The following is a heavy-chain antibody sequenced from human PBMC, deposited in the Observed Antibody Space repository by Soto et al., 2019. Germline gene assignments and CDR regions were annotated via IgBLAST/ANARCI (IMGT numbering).Heavy chain of an antibody. CDR2: ISFDGISK. J-gene: IGHJ5*02. V-gene: IGHV3-30*14. CDR3: ATGLTLPVRPSFDT. Sequence: HVRLVESGGGVVQPGGSLTLSCKASDFPLSNYGAHWVRQSPGKGLEWVALISFDGISKYYADFARGRFTISRDNSKNTVYLQMNRLRGDDTAVYFCATGLTLPVRPSFDTWGQGTLLTVSS. CDR1: DFPLSNYG. D-gene: IGHD2-21*02.